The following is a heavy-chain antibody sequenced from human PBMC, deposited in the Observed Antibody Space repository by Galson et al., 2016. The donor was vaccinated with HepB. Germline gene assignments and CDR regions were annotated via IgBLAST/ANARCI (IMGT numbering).Heavy chain of an antibody. CDR1: GFTLINYA. CDR2: ISTNGGYT. D-gene: IGHD3-22*01. J-gene: IGHJ4*02. Sequence: SLRLSCAASGFTLINYAMHWVRQAPGKGLEYVSTISTNGGYTNYADSVKGRFTISRDNSKNTLYLQMSSLRPEDTAVYYCVKDGYYDRKGFYYWGQGAPVTVSS. V-gene: IGHV3-64D*06. CDR3: VKDGYYDRKGFYY.